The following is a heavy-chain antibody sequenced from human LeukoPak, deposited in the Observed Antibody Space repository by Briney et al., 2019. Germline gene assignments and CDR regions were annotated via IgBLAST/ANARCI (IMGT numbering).Heavy chain of an antibody. D-gene: IGHD6-13*01. J-gene: IGHJ4*02. Sequence: SQTLSLTCAISGDSVSSNSATWTWIRQSPSRGLEWLGRTYYRSKWYNDYAVSVKSRITINPDTSKNQFSLQLSSVTPEDTAVYYCARGSSSNSWYFDYWGRGTLVTVSS. V-gene: IGHV6-1*01. CDR3: ARGSSSNSWYFDY. CDR1: GDSVSSNSAT. CDR2: TYYRSKWYN.